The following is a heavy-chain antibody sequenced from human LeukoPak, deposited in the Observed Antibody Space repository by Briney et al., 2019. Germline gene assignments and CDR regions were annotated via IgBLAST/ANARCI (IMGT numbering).Heavy chain of an antibody. J-gene: IGHJ4*02. D-gene: IGHD1-14*01. CDR1: GGYIGSYY. V-gene: IGHV4-59*05. Sequence: SETLSLTCTVSGGYIGSYYWSWLRQPPGKGLEWIASIYSGGMTFYSPSLKSRLTISADTSRNHFSLRLSSVTAADTALYFCARHFDHPTAYFDSWGQGSLVTVSS. CDR2: IYSGGMT. CDR3: ARHFDHPTAYFDS.